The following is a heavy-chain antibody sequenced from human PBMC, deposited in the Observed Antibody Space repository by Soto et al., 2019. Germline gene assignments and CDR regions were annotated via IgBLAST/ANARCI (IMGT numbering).Heavy chain of an antibody. CDR1: GYTFTTYG. Sequence: QVQLVQSGADVKKPGASVKVSCKASGYTFTTYGISWVRQAPGQGLEWMGWISTYNANTNYAQKLEGRVTMTTERSTSTAYMELRGLRSDDTAVYYGARENYGDYGYWGEGTLVTGSS. V-gene: IGHV1-18*01. CDR2: ISTYNANT. CDR3: ARENYGDYGY. D-gene: IGHD4-17*01. J-gene: IGHJ4*02.